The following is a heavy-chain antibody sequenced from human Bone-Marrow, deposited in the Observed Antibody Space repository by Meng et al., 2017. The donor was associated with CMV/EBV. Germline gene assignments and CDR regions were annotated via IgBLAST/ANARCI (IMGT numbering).Heavy chain of an antibody. D-gene: IGHD2/OR15-2a*01. Sequence: ASVKVSCKASGYTFNDYYISWVRQAPGQGFEWMGWINPNTGDTSYAQKFQGTVTMTRDSSINTAYMDLNRLTSDDTAVYYCARNIGAYWGQGTLVTVSS. CDR1: GYTFNDYY. J-gene: IGHJ4*02. CDR3: ARNIGAY. V-gene: IGHV1-2*02. CDR2: INPNTGDT.